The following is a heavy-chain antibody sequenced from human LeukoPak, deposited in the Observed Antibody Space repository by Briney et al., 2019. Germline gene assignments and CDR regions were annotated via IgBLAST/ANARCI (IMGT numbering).Heavy chain of an antibody. CDR2: ISPYTGNT. Sequence: ASVKVSCKASGYTFNIYGISWVRRAPGQGLQWMGWISPYTGNTNYTQKFQGRVTMTTDTSTSTAYMELRSLRSDDTVMYYCARNYYDSSGYFAFDYWGQGTLVTVSS. CDR1: GYTFNIYG. V-gene: IGHV1-18*01. D-gene: IGHD3-22*01. J-gene: IGHJ4*02. CDR3: ARNYYDSSGYFAFDY.